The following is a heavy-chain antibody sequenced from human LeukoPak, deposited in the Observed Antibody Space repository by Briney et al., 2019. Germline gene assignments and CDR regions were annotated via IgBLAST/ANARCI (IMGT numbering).Heavy chain of an antibody. V-gene: IGHV4-31*03. CDR3: ARGLRGSYYLN. Sequence: SETLSLTCTVSGGSISSGVYYWSWIRQHPGKGLEWIGYIYYSGSTYYNPSLKSRVTISVDTSKNQFSLKLSSVTAADTAVYYCARGLRGSYYLNWGQGTLVTVSS. CDR1: GGSISSGVYY. CDR2: IYYSGST. D-gene: IGHD3-10*01. J-gene: IGHJ4*02.